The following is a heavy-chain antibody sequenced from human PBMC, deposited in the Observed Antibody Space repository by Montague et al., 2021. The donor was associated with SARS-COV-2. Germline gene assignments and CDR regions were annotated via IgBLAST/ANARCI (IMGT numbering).Heavy chain of an antibody. CDR2: INHSGST. D-gene: IGHD6-19*01. V-gene: IGHV4-34*01. J-gene: IGHJ4*01. Sequence: SETLSLTCAVYGGSFSGYHWSWIRQPPGKGLEWIGEINHSGSTNYNPSLKSRVTISVDTSKNQFSLKLSSVTAADTAVYYCARGGRQWLVIDPCYYFDYWGQGTLVTVSS. CDR3: ARGGRQWLVIDPCYYFDY. CDR1: GGSFSGYH.